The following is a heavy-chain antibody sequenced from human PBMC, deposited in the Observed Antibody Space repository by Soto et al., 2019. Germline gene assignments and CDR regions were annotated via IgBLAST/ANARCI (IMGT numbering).Heavy chain of an antibody. D-gene: IGHD3-10*01. CDR3: ATSYGSGYRAFDY. Sequence: QVQLVQSGAELKKPGSSVKVSCKASGDTFNFYTINWVRQAPGLGLEWMGRVNPILSMSNYAQKFQGRVTMTADKSTSTAYMELRSLRSEDTAFYYCATSYGSGYRAFDYWGQGAQVTVSS. V-gene: IGHV1-69*02. CDR2: VNPILSMS. CDR1: GDTFNFYT. J-gene: IGHJ4*02.